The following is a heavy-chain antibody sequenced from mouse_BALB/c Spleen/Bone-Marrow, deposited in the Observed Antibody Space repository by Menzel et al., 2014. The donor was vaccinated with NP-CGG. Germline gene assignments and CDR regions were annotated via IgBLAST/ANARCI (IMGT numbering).Heavy chain of an antibody. CDR2: IRNKAYGYTT. J-gene: IGHJ4*01. CDR1: GFTFTDYH. Sequence: EVKLMESGGGLVQPGGSLRLSCTTSGFTFTDYHMSWVRQPPGKALEWLAFIRNKAYGYTTEYSASVRGRFTISRDNSQSILYLQMNTLRAEDSATYYCARFPMDYWGQGTSVTVSS. V-gene: IGHV7-3*02. CDR3: ARFPMDY.